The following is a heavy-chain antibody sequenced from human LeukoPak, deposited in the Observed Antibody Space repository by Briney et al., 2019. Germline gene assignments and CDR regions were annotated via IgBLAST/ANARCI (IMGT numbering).Heavy chain of an antibody. Sequence: SETLSLTCTVSGGSISSYYWSWIRQPPGKGLEWIGYIYYSGSTNYSPSLKSRVTISVGTSKNQFSLRLSSVTAADTAVYYCARHGDGYLSYFDYWGQGTLVTVSS. CDR1: GGSISSYY. CDR2: IYYSGST. V-gene: IGHV4-59*08. D-gene: IGHD5-12*01. J-gene: IGHJ4*02. CDR3: ARHGDGYLSYFDY.